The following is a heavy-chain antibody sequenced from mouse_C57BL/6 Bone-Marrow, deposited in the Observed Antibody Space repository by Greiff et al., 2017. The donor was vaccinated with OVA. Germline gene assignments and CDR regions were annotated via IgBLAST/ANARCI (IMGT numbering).Heavy chain of an antibody. Sequence: EVKLMESGEGLVKPGGSLKLSCAASGFTFSSYAMSWVRQTPEKRLEWVAYISSGGDYIYYADTVKGRFTISRYNARNTLYLQMSSLKSEDTAMYYCTRDDYYAMDYWGQGTSVTVSS. CDR3: TRDDYYAMDY. V-gene: IGHV5-9-1*02. J-gene: IGHJ4*01. CDR2: ISSGGDYI. CDR1: GFTFSSYA.